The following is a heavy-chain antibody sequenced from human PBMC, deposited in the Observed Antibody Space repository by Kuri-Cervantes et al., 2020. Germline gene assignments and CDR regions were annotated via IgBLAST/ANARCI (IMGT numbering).Heavy chain of an antibody. CDR3: ARGQLDYGDYGEGVRDAFDI. V-gene: IGHV3-13*01. CDR1: GFTFSSYD. Sequence: GESLKISCAASGFTFSSYDMHWVRQATGKGLEWVSAIGTAGDTYYPGSVKGRFTISRENAKNSLYLQMNSLRAGDTAVYYCARGQLDYGDYGEGVRDAFDIWGQGTMVTVSS. CDR2: IGTAGDT. J-gene: IGHJ3*02. D-gene: IGHD4-17*01.